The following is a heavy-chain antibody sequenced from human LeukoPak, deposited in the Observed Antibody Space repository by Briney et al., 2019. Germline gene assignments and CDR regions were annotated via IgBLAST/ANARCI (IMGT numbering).Heavy chain of an antibody. CDR2: INPSGGST. Sequence: ASVKVSCKASGYTFTSYYMHWVRQAPGQGLEWMGIINPSGGSTSYAQKFQGRVTMTTDTSTSTAYMELRSLRSDDTAVYYCARPDCSSTSCPFDYWGQGTLVTVSS. V-gene: IGHV1-46*01. CDR3: ARPDCSSTSCPFDY. D-gene: IGHD2-2*01. J-gene: IGHJ4*02. CDR1: GYTFTSYY.